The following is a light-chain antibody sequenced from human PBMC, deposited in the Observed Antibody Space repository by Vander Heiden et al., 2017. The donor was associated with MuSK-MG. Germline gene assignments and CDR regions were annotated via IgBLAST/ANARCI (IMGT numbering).Light chain of an antibody. J-gene: IGKJ2*01. CDR2: AAS. CDR1: QSISSY. CDR3: QQSYSTPRT. Sequence: DIQMTQSPSSLSASVGDRVTITCRASQSISSYLNRYQQKPGKAPKLLIYAASSLQSGGPSRFSGSGSGTDFTLTISSLQPEDFATYYCQQSYSTPRTFGQGTKLEIK. V-gene: IGKV1-39*01.